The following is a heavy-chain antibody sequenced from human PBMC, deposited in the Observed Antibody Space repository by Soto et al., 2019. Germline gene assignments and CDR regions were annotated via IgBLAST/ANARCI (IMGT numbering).Heavy chain of an antibody. CDR2: INWNSANI. CDR1: GFKFDEYA. CDR3: TTALLGLVLLPGGS. V-gene: IGHV3-9*01. D-gene: IGHD3-10*01. J-gene: IGHJ4*02. Sequence: EVQLLESGGGLVQPGRSLRLSCTGSGFKFDEYAMHWVRLIPGKGLEWVAGINWNSANIGYADSVKGRFTISRDNAQSSLYLEMNSLRPEDTALYYCTTALLGLVLLPGGSWGQGTLVTVSS.